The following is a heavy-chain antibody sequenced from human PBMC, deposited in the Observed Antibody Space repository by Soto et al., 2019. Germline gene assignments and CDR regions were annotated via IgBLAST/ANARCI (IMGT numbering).Heavy chain of an antibody. D-gene: IGHD6-19*01. CDR2: IYHSGST. CDR1: GYSISTGFN. V-gene: IGHV4-38-2*01. J-gene: IGHJ4*02. Sequence: SETLSLTCAVSGYSISTGFNCAWIRQPPGKGLEWIGSIYHSGSTNYNLSLRSRVTISADASKNQISLKLSSVTAADTAVYYCARACGTGCYQLDSWGQGTLVTVSS. CDR3: ARACGTGCYQLDS.